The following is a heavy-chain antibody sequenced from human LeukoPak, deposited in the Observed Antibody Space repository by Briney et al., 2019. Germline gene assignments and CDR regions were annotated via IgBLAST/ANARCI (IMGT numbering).Heavy chain of an antibody. CDR1: GGSVSDYY. V-gene: IGHV4-59*02. CDR2: IYYTGT. Sequence: SETLSLTCTVSGGSVSDYYWSWFRQSPGKGLEWIGYIYYTGTSYNPSLKSRVTISADTSKNQFSLNLSSVTAADTAVYYCASRKLGNDYWGQGTLVTVSS. CDR3: ASRKLGNDY. D-gene: IGHD7-27*01. J-gene: IGHJ4*02.